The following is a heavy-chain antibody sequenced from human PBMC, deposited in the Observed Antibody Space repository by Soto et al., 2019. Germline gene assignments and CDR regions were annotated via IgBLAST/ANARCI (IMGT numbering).Heavy chain of an antibody. V-gene: IGHV3-30*18. Sequence: QVQLVESGGGVVQPGRSLRLSCAASGFTFSSYGMHWVRQAPGKGLERVAVISYDGSNKYYADSVMGRFTISRDNSKNTVYVQMNSLRAEDTAVYYCAKDLGSGWSYFDYWGQGTLVTVSS. J-gene: IGHJ4*02. CDR3: AKDLGSGWSYFDY. CDR2: ISYDGSNK. D-gene: IGHD6-19*01. CDR1: GFTFSSYG.